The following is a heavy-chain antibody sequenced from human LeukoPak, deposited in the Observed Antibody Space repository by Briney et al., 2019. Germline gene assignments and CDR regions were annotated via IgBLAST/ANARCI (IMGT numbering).Heavy chain of an antibody. CDR3: ARQGCTTTSCHTIDY. J-gene: IGHJ4*02. CDR2: IHPPDSET. CDR1: GYTYTKSW. D-gene: IGHD2-2*02. Sequence: GESLKISFKGSGYTYTKSWIAWVRPMPGKGLELLGIIHPPDSETRYSPSFEGQVTISVDKSISTAYLQWSSLKASDTAMYYCARQGCTTTSCHTIDYWGQGTLVTVSS. V-gene: IGHV5-51*01.